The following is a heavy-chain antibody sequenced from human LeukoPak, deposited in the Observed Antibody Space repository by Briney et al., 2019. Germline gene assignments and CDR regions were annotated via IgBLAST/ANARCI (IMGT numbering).Heavy chain of an antibody. J-gene: IGHJ4*02. V-gene: IGHV3-7*01. Sequence: PGRSLRLSCAASGFTFSSYSMNWVRQAPGKGLEWVANIKQDGSEKYYVDSVKGRFTISRDNAKNSLYLQMDSLRAEDTAVYYCARGWRYFDWGQGTLVTVSS. CDR1: GFTFSSYS. CDR2: IKQDGSEK. D-gene: IGHD3-9*01. CDR3: ARGWRYFD.